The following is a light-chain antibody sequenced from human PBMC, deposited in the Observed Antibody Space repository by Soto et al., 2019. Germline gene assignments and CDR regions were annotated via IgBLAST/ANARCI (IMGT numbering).Light chain of an antibody. CDR3: HQRQSWPRT. V-gene: IGKV2-24*01. J-gene: IGKJ1*01. CDR1: QSLVHSDGNTY. CDR2: KVS. Sequence: DIVMTQTPLSSPVTLGQPASISCRSSQSLVHSDGNTYFSWLQQRPGQPPRLLIYKVSIRLSGVPDRFSGSGAGTDFTLTISDVQPEDFALYYCHQRQSWPRTFGQGTKVDIK.